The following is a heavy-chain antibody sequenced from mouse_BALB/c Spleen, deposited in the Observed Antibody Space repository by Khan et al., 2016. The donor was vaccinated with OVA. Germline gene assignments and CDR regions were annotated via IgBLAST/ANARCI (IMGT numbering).Heavy chain of an antibody. V-gene: IGHV1-9*01. Sequence: QVQLKESGADLMKPGASVKISCTAICYTFSSYWREWVKQRPGHGLEWIGDILPGSLSINYNEKFKGKSTFTADTSTNTAYMQLSSRSAEDAAVDHCARGGEGGCAYWGQGTLVTVSA. J-gene: IGHJ3*01. CDR3: ARGGEGGCAY. CDR2: ILPGSLSI. CDR1: CYTFSSYW.